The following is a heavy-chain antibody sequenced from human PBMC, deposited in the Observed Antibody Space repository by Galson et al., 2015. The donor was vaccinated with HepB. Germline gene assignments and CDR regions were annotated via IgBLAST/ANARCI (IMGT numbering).Heavy chain of an antibody. D-gene: IGHD3-10*01. CDR2: ISSSSSYI. CDR3: AREWGVGKLPHYYMDV. CDR1: GFTFSSYS. Sequence: SLRLSCAASGFTFSSYSMNWVRQAPGKGLEWVSSISSSSSYIYYADSVKGRFTISRDNAKNSLYLQMNSLRAEDTAVYYCAREWGVGKLPHYYMDVWGKGTTVTVSS. J-gene: IGHJ6*03. V-gene: IGHV3-21*01.